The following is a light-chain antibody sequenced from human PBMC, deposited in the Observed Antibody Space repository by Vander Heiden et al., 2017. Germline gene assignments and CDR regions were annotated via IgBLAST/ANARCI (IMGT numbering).Light chain of an antibody. V-gene: IGLV1-47*01. J-gene: IGLJ3*02. Sequence: QSVLTQPPSASGTPGQKVSMSCSGSSSNIGKNDVSWYEQLPGTAPKLLIYRSDQRPSGVPDRFSGSKSGTSASLAIGGLRSEDEATYYCATWDDSLSSPVFSGGTKLTV. CDR2: RSD. CDR1: SSNIGKND. CDR3: ATWDDSLSSPV.